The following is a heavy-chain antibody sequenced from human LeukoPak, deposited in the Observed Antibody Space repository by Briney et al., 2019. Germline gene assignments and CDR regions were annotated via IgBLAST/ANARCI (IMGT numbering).Heavy chain of an antibody. CDR2: IYTSGST. D-gene: IGHD3-22*01. J-gene: IGHJ4*02. CDR3: AREKAYYYDP. CDR1: GGSISSGSYY. V-gene: IGHV4-61*02. Sequence: PSETLSLTCTVSGGSISSGSYYWSWIRQPAGKGLEWIGRIYTSGSTNYNPSLKSRVTISVDTSKNQFSLKLKSVTAADTAVYYCAREKAYYYDPWGQGTLVTVSS.